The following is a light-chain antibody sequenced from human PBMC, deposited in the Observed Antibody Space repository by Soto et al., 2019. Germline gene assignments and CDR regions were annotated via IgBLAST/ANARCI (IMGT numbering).Light chain of an antibody. Sequence: NFMLTQPHSVSESPGKTVTISCTRSSGSIASNYVQWYQQRPGSSPTTVSYEDNQRPSGVPDRFSGSIDSSSNSASLSSSGLKTEDEADYDCQSYDSSNLWVFGGGTKLTVL. V-gene: IGLV6-57*01. CDR1: SGSIASNY. CDR3: QSYDSSNLWV. CDR2: EDN. J-gene: IGLJ3*02.